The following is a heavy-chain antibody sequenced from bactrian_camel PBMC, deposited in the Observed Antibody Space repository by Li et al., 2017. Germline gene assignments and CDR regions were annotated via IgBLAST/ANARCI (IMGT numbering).Heavy chain of an antibody. CDR3: RVHCPADYVGGTDFSV. J-gene: IGHJ6*01. V-gene: IGHV3-2*01. CDR2: MNTYGTIT. Sequence: QLVESGGGTVQPGGSLRLSCEVSGFTFSKNYMTWVRQAPGKGLEWVASMNTYGTITHYVDSVKGRSTISQGVPGKTIYLQMDSLKPDDTAVYYCRVHCPADYVGGTDFSVWGQGTQVTVS. D-gene: IGHD4*01. CDR1: GFTFSKNY.